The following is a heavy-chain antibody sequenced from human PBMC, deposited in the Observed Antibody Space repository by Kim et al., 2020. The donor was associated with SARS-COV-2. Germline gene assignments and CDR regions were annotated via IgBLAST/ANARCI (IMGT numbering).Heavy chain of an antibody. CDR3: ASADYGSGSDKFDY. Sequence: ADSVKGRFTISRDNSKNSLFLQMNSLRAEDTAVYYCASADYGSGSDKFDYWGQGTLVTVSS. D-gene: IGHD3-10*01. V-gene: IGHV3-11*04. J-gene: IGHJ4*02.